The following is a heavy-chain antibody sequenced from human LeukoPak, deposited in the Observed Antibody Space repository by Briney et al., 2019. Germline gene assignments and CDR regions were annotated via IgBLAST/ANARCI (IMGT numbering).Heavy chain of an antibody. J-gene: IGHJ6*03. CDR1: GYTFTSYD. V-gene: IGHV1-8*01. D-gene: IGHD3-10*01. Sequence: ASVKVSCKASGYTFTSYDINWVRQAAGQGLEWMGWMNPNSGNTGYAQKFQGRVTMTRNTSISTAYMELSSLRSGDTAVYYCARGCLVRGVTRGYYMDVWGKGTTVTISS. CDR2: MNPNSGNT. CDR3: ARGCLVRGVTRGYYMDV.